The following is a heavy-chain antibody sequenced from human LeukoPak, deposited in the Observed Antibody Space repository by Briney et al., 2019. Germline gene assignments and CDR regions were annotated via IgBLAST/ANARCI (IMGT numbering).Heavy chain of an antibody. CDR2: ISYDGSNR. Sequence: GGSLRLSCAASGFTFSSSGVHWVRQAPGKGLEWVAFISYDGSNRYYADSVKGRFTISRDNSKNTLYLQMNSLRAEDTAVYYCAKETRGSYSDYWGQETLVTVSS. CDR1: GFTFSSSG. J-gene: IGHJ4*02. CDR3: AKETRGSYSDY. V-gene: IGHV3-30*02. D-gene: IGHD5-12*01.